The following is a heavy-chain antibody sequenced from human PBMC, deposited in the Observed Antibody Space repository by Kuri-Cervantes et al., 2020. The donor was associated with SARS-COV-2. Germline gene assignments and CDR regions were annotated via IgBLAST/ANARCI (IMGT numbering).Heavy chain of an antibody. D-gene: IGHD3-22*01. CDR1: GLSFGNSV. Sequence: GGSLRLSCSASGLSFGNSVMHWVRQAPGKGLQYVSSINSNGGSIYHTDSVKGRFTISRDNSKNTLYLQMSSLRAEDTAVYYCARSTPFRRLVVISQGGAFDIWGQGTMVTVSS. CDR2: INSNGGSI. J-gene: IGHJ3*02. V-gene: IGHV3-64D*06. CDR3: ARSTPFRRLVVISQGGAFDI.